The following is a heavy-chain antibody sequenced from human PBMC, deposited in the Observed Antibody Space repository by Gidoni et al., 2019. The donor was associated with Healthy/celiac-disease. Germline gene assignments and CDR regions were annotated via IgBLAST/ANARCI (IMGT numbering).Heavy chain of an antibody. D-gene: IGHD3-22*01. CDR3: TRGSAYYYDSSGYSHLDY. V-gene: IGHV1-69*01. Sequence: QVQLVQSGAEVKKPGSSVQVSCKTSGGTFSSYAISWVRQAPGQGLEWMGGLIPIFGTANYAQKFQGRVTITADESTSTAYMELSSLRSEDTAVYYCTRGSAYYYDSSGYSHLDYWGQGTLVTVSS. CDR1: GGTFSSYA. CDR2: LIPIFGTA. J-gene: IGHJ4*02.